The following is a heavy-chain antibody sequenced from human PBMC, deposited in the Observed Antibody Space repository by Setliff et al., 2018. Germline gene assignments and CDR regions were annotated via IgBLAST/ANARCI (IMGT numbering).Heavy chain of an antibody. CDR1: GYTFTNDG. CDR2: INNYNTNT. CDR3: ARINFYVSSGHYYAPDY. V-gene: IGHV1-18*01. D-gene: IGHD3-22*01. J-gene: IGHJ4*01. Sequence: ASVKVSCMTSGYTFTNDGITWVRQAPGQGLEWMGWINNYNTNTNYAQKLQGRVAMTTDTSTSTAYMELRSLRSDDSAVYYCARINFYVSSGHYYAPDYWGHGTLVTVSS.